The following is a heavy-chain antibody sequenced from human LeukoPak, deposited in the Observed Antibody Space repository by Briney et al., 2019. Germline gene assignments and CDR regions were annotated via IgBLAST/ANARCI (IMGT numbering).Heavy chain of an antibody. CDR2: IYPSGST. V-gene: IGHV4-4*07. CDR3: ARDPLRGPAALYFDY. J-gene: IGHJ4*02. D-gene: IGHD2-2*01. Sequence: KPSETLSLTCTVSGGSISSYYWSWLGQPAGKGVEWVGRIYPSGSTNYNPSLNSRVTMSVDPSKHQFSLKLSSVTAADTAVYYCARDPLRGPAALYFDYWGQGTLVTVSS. CDR1: GGSISSYY.